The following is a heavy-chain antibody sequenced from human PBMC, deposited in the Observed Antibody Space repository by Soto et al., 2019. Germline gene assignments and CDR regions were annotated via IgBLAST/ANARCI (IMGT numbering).Heavy chain of an antibody. CDR1: GYSFTSYW. CDR3: ARPLVGALYGMDV. CDR2: IYPVDSET. D-gene: IGHD1-26*01. J-gene: IGHJ6*02. V-gene: IGHV5-51*01. Sequence: GESLKISCKGSGYSFTSYWIGWGRQMPGKGLEWRGIIYPVDSETRYSPSFQGQVTISADKSISTAYLQWSSLTASDTAMYYCARPLVGALYGMDVWGQGTTVTVSS.